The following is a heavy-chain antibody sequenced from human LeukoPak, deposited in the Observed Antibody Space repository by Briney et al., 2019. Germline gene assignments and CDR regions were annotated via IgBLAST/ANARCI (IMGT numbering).Heavy chain of an antibody. V-gene: IGHV1-69*13. J-gene: IGHJ3*02. CDR2: IIPIIGTA. D-gene: IGHD2-8*02. CDR3: ARGPCTGGVCYNAFDI. Sequence: GASVKVSCKASGGTFSSYAISWVRQAPGQGLEWMGGIIPIIGTANYAQKFQGRVTITADESTSTAYMELSSLRSEDTAVYYCARGPCTGGVCYNAFDIWGQGTMVTVSS. CDR1: GGTFSSYA.